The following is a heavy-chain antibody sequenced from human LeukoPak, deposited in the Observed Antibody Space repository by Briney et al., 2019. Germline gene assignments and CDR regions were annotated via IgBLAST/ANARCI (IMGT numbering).Heavy chain of an antibody. Sequence: GGSLRLSCAASGLTVSSNYMNWVRQAPGKGLEWVSILYSGGSTYYADSVKGRFTVSRDSSKNTLYLHMNSLRAEDTAVYYCARVGDHYHWYLDVWGRGTLVTASS. V-gene: IGHV3-53*01. D-gene: IGHD3-10*01. CDR3: ARVGDHYHWYLDV. CDR1: GLTVSSNY. J-gene: IGHJ2*01. CDR2: LYSGGST.